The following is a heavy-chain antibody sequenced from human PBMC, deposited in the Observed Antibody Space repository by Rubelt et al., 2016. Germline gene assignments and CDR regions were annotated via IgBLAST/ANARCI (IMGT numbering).Heavy chain of an antibody. D-gene: IGHD3-10*01. V-gene: IGHV4-59*12. Sequence: QVQLQESGPGLVKPSETLSLTCTVSGGSISSYYWSWIRQPPGKGLEWIGSIYHSGSTYYNPSLKSRVTISVATAKNQFSLKLSSVTAADTAVYYCARGAQNYYGSGSSIDYWGQGTLVTVSS. J-gene: IGHJ4*02. CDR2: IYHSGST. CDR3: ARGAQNYYGSGSSIDY. CDR1: GGSISSYY.